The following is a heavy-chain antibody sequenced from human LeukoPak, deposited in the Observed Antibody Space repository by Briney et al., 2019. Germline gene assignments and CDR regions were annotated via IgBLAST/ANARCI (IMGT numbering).Heavy chain of an antibody. Sequence: SETLSLTCTVSGGSISSYYWSWIRQPPGKGLEWIGYIYYSGSTNYNPSLKSRVTISVDTSKNQFSLKLSSVTAADTAVYYCARVIFGDSSDFDYWGQGTLVTVSS. CDR1: GGSISSYY. V-gene: IGHV4-59*12. CDR3: ARVIFGDSSDFDY. CDR2: IYYSGST. D-gene: IGHD3-10*01. J-gene: IGHJ4*02.